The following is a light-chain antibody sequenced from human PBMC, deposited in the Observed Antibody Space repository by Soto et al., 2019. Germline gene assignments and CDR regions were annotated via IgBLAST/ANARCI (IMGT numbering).Light chain of an antibody. CDR3: QHYNNWRT. V-gene: IGKV3-15*01. Sequence: EIVMTQSRVTLSGSPGERATLSCRASQSVSTNLAWYQQKPGQAPRVLIYGASTRATNIPARFSGSGSGTGFSLAISSLQSEDLALYYCQHYNNWRTVGHGTKVDI. CDR2: GAS. CDR1: QSVSTN. J-gene: IGKJ1*01.